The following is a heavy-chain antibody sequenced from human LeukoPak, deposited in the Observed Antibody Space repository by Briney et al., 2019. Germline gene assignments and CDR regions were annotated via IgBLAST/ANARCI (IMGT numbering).Heavy chain of an antibody. V-gene: IGHV3-7*03. CDR2: IKQDGSEK. CDR1: GFTFSSYA. D-gene: IGHD1-1*01. J-gene: IGHJ4*02. CDR3: ARGGSRHPSPEDY. Sequence: GGSLRLSCAASGFTFSSYAMSWVRQAPGKGLAWVANIKQDGSEKYFVDSVKGRFTISRDNAKNSLYLQMSSLRAEDTAVYYCARGGSRHPSPEDYWGRGTLVTVSS.